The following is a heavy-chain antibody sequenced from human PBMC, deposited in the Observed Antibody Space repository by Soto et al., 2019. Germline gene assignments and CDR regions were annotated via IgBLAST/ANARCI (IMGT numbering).Heavy chain of an antibody. Sequence: QVQLVQSGAEVKKPGASVKVSCKASGYTFTSYYMHWVRQAPGQGLEWMGIINPSGGNTNYAQKFHGGVPMSXDTSTSTVYMELSSLRSEDTAVYYCARGGVVTAIPNTYFDYWGQGPLVTVSS. V-gene: IGHV1-46*03. J-gene: IGHJ4*02. CDR3: ARGGVVTAIPNTYFDY. CDR1: GYTFTSYY. D-gene: IGHD2-21*02. CDR2: INPSGGNT.